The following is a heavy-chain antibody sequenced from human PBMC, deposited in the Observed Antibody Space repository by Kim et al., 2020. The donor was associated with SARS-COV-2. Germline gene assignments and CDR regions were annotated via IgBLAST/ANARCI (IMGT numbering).Heavy chain of an antibody. J-gene: IGHJ6*02. CDR3: ARVDGATIFGVEYYYGMDV. V-gene: IGHV1-18*01. D-gene: IGHD3-3*01. CDR2: ISGYNGDT. CDR1: GYTFTSYG. Sequence: ASVKVSCKASGYTFTSYGISWVRQAPGQALEWMGCISGYNGDTKYAQKLQGRVTMTTDTSTSTAYMELRSLRSDDTAVYYCARVDGATIFGVEYYYGMDVWGQGTTVTVSS.